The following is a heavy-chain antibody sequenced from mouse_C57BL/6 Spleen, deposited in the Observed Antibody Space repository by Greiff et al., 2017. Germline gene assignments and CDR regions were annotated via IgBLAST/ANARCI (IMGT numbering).Heavy chain of an antibody. CDR3: ARVGYYGKGSDY. J-gene: IGHJ2*01. Sequence: QVQLQQPGAELVRPGSSVKLSCKASGYTFTSYWMHWVKQRPIQGLEWIGNIDPSDSETHYNQKFKDKATLTVDNSSSTAYMQLSSLTSEDSSVDYCARVGYYGKGSDYWGQGTTLTVSS. V-gene: IGHV1-52*01. CDR1: GYTFTSYW. D-gene: IGHD2-1*01. CDR2: IDPSDSET.